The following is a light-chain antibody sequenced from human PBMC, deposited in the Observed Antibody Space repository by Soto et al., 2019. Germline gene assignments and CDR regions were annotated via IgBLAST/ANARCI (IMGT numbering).Light chain of an antibody. CDR2: GAS. CDR1: RTVSNR. J-gene: IGKJ4*01. CDR3: QHYYHWPAT. Sequence: ITQSPDTQSVTPGERVTLSCRASRTVSNRLAWYQHKPGQAPRLLISGASTGATGIPPRFRGSGSGTEFTLTVDTLQSEDIALSYCQHYYHWPATFGGGTKVDIK. V-gene: IGKV3-15*01.